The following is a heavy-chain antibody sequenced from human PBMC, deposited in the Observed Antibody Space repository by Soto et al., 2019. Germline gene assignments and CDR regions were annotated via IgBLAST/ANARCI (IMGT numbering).Heavy chain of an antibody. Sequence: SETLSLTCTVSGGSISGSSYYWGWIRQPPGKGLEWIGSLYYSGSTYYNPSLKSRVSMSVDTSKNEFSLKLRSVTAADTAVYYCATYIVVEVGTDYYFDSWGQGTLVTVSS. CDR1: GGSISGSSYY. J-gene: IGHJ4*02. D-gene: IGHD2-2*01. V-gene: IGHV4-39*01. CDR3: ATYIVVEVGTDYYFDS. CDR2: LYYSGST.